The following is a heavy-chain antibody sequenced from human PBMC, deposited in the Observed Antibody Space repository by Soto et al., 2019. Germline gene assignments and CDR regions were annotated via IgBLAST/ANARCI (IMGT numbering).Heavy chain of an antibody. J-gene: IGHJ4*02. Sequence: SQTLSLTCAISGDSVSGNSAAWNWIRQSPSRGLEWLGRTYYRSRWYNDYAVSVKSRITVTPDTSKNQFSLHLNSVTPEDTAVYYWAREFPYYVSSDGYLAYWGQGALVTVSS. CDR2: TYYRSRWYN. D-gene: IGHD3-16*01. CDR1: GDSVSGNSAA. CDR3: AREFPYYVSSDGYLAY. V-gene: IGHV6-1*01.